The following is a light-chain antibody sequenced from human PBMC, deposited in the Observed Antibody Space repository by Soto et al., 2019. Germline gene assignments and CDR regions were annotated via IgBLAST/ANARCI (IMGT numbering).Light chain of an antibody. CDR1: SSDVGGYNY. CDR2: DVS. V-gene: IGLV2-14*01. Sequence: QSALTQPASVSGSPGQSITISCTGTSSDVGGYNYVSCYHQHPGKAPKLMIYDVSNRPSGVSNRYSGSKAGNTASLINSGLQAEDEAYYYCSSYTSSSTPLYVFGTGTTLTVL. CDR3: SSYTSSSTPLYV. J-gene: IGLJ1*01.